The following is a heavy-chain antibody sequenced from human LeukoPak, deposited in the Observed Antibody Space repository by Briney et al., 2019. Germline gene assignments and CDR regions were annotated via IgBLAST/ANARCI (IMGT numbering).Heavy chain of an antibody. J-gene: IGHJ4*02. V-gene: IGHV3-23*01. CDR3: AKDLNAYYCGDYVGY. D-gene: IGHD3-10*01. CDR2: ISGSGGST. CDR1: GFTFSSYA. Sequence: PGGSLRLSCAASGFTFSSYAMSWVRQAPGKGLEWVSAISGSGGSTYYADSVKGRFTISRDNSKNTLYLQMNSLRAEDTAVYYCAKDLNAYYCGDYVGYWGQGTLVTVSS.